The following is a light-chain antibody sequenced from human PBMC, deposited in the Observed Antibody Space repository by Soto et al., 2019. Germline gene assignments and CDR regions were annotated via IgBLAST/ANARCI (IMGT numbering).Light chain of an antibody. J-gene: IGLJ3*02. CDR2: STS. CDR3: LIPFGGAHLWM. CDR1: TGAVTSDYY. V-gene: IGLV7-43*01. Sequence: QAVVTQEPSLTVSPGGTVTLTCASSTGAVTSDYYPTWLQQKPGQAPRALIYSTSNKHSWTPARFSGSLLGGRAALTLSGVQPEDEADYYYLIPFGGAHLWMFGGGTKLTVL.